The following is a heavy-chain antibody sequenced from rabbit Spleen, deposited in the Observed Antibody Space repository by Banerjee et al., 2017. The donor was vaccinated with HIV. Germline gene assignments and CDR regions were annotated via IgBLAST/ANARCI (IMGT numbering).Heavy chain of an antibody. CDR3: ARDWGWVSGTFNTAFNL. CDR2: IYNGDGST. V-gene: IGHV1S47*01. J-gene: IGHJ4*01. CDR1: GFSFSSNY. D-gene: IGHD1-1*01. Sequence: QEQLVESGGDLVKPGASLTLTCTASGFSFSSNYYMCWVRQAPGKGLELIACIYNGDGSTFYASWAKGRFTISRSTSLNTVTLQMTSLTAADTATYFCARDWGWVSGTFNTAFNLWGPGTLVTVS.